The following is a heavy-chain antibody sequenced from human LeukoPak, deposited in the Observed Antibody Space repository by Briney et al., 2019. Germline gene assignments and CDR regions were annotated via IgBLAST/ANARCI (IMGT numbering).Heavy chain of an antibody. V-gene: IGHV4/OR15-8*01. CDR2: FFLSGGP. D-gene: IGHD2-21*01. CDR1: GDFIRSSEW. CDR3: VRNGRNCLDY. J-gene: IGHJ4*02. Sequence: SETLSLTCDVSGDFIRSSEWWSWVRQPPGKGLEWIGQFFLSGGPNYRPSLRSRVTISVDRSKSQFSLKMASVTAADTAIYYCVRNGRNCLDYWGQGTLVTVSS.